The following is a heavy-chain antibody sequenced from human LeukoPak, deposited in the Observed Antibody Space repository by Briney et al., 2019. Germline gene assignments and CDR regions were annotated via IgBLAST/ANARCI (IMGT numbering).Heavy chain of an antibody. V-gene: IGHV3-30*02. D-gene: IGHD3-10*01. J-gene: IGHJ4*02. Sequence: GGSLRLSCAASGFTFSSFGMHWVRQAPGKGLEWVAFIRYDGSNKYYADSVKGRFTISRDNSKNTLYLQMNSLRAEDTAVYYCGNLIWFGEDAGYWGQGTLVTVSS. CDR2: IRYDGSNK. CDR1: GFTFSSFG. CDR3: GNLIWFGEDAGY.